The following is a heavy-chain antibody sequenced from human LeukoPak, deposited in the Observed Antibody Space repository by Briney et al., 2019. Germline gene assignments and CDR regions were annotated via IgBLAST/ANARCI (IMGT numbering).Heavy chain of an antibody. J-gene: IGHJ3*02. V-gene: IGHV1-46*01. D-gene: IGHD1-26*01. CDR3: ARVLGGLYSGGYYYAFDI. Sequence: ASVKVSCKASGYTFTSYYIHWVRQAPGQGLEWMGIINPSADSTSYAQKFQGRVTMTRDMSTSTVYMELSSLRSEDTAVYYCARVLGGLYSGGYYYAFDIWGQGTMVTVSS. CDR2: INPSADST. CDR1: GYTFTSYY.